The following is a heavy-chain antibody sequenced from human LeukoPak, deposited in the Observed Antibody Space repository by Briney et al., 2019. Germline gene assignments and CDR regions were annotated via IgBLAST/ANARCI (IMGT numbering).Heavy chain of an antibody. V-gene: IGHV1-2*02. D-gene: IGHD1-26*01. CDR1: RYTFSAFC. Sequence: ASVKVSCKTSRYTFSAFCIHWVRQAPGQGLEWMGWINPKSGGTRYAQKFQGRVTMTGDTSISTSYMELSRLRSDDTAVYYCARVLGPTSYSDYWGQGTLVTVSS. J-gene: IGHJ4*02. CDR3: ARVLGPTSYSDY. CDR2: INPKSGGT.